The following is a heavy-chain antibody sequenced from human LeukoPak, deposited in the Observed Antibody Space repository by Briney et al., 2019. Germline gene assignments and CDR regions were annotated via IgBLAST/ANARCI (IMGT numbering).Heavy chain of an antibody. D-gene: IGHD1-26*01. J-gene: IGHJ4*02. Sequence: PSETLSLTCTVSGGSISSSSYYWGWIRQPPGKGLEWIGSIYYSGSTYYNPSLKSRVTISVDTSKNQFSLKLSSVTAADTAVYYCASEEWELLPFDYWGQGTLVTVSS. V-gene: IGHV4-39*01. CDR3: ASEEWELLPFDY. CDR1: GGSISSSSYY. CDR2: IYYSGST.